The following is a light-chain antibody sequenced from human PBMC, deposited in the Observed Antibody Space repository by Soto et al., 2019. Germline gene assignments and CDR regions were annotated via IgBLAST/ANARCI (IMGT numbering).Light chain of an antibody. V-gene: IGKV1-5*01. J-gene: IGKJ4*02. CDR1: QGISSW. CDR3: QQYYSYPPR. Sequence: DIQMTQSPSTLSASVGDRVTITCRASQGISSWLAWYQQKPGKAPKLLIYDASSLESGVPSRFSGSGSGTEFTLTISCLQSEDFATYYCQQYYSYPPRFGGGTKVEIK. CDR2: DAS.